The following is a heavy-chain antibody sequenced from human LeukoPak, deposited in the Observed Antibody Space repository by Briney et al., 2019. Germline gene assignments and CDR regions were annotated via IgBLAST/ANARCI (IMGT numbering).Heavy chain of an antibody. V-gene: IGHV4-39*07. D-gene: IGHD6-19*01. J-gene: IGHJ6*03. CDR1: GVSISSSNSY. CDR2: INHSGSI. CDR3: ARGGGGYSSGWYARRDRYYMDV. Sequence: SETLSLTCTVSGVSISSSNSYWGWIRQPPGKGLEWIGEINHSGSINHNPSLKSRVTISVDTSKNQFSLKLSSVTAADTAVYYCARGGGGYSSGWYARRDRYYMDVWGKGTTVAVSS.